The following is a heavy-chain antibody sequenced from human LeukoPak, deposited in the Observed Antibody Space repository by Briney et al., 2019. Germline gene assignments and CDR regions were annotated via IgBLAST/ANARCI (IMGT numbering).Heavy chain of an antibody. D-gene: IGHD5-24*01. V-gene: IGHV1-69*13. CDR1: GGICISYA. CDR3: ARGKLNGHNLKT. J-gene: IGHJ5*02. CDR2: TIPIFGTA. Sequence: ASGKVSCKASGGICISYAISWVRQATGQGLEWMGRTIPIFGTANYAQKFHGRVTITADESTSTAYMELSSLRSEDTAVYYCARGKLNGHNLKTWGQGTLVTVSS.